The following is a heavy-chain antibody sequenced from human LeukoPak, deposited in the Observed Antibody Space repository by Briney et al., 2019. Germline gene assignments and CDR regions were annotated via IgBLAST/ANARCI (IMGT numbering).Heavy chain of an antibody. CDR3: ARLYCSSTSCSD. CDR2: INHSGST. D-gene: IGHD2-2*01. V-gene: IGHV4-34*01. J-gene: IGHJ4*02. CDR1: GGSFSGYY. Sequence: SETLSLTCAVYGGSFSGYYWSWIRQPPGKGLEWIGEINHSGSTNYNPSLKSRVTISVDTSKNQFSLKLSSVTAADTAAYYCARLYCSSTSCSDWGQGTLVTVSS.